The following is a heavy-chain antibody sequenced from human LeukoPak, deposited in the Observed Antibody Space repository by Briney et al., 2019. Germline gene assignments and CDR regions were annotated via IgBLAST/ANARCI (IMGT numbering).Heavy chain of an antibody. D-gene: IGHD3-10*01. V-gene: IGHV3-30*18. Sequence: GRSLRLSCAASGFTFSSYGMHWVRQAPGKGLEWVAVISYDGSNKYYADSVKGRFTISGDNSKNTLYLQMNSLRAEDTAVYYCAKDHWFGELTYYFDYWGQGTLVTVSS. CDR2: ISYDGSNK. CDR3: AKDHWFGELTYYFDY. J-gene: IGHJ4*02. CDR1: GFTFSSYG.